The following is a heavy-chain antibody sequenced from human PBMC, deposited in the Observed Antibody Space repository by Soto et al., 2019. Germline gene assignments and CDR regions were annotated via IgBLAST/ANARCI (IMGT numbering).Heavy chain of an antibody. CDR1: GFTFSSYA. Sequence: QVQLVESGGGVVQPGRSLRLSCAASGFTFSSYAMHWVRQAPGKGLEWVAVISYDGSNKYYADSVKGRFTISRDNSKKTLYLQMNSLRAGDTAVYYCARDRAYCSGGSCYSRRYYYYGMDVWGQGTTVTVSS. V-gene: IGHV3-30-3*01. CDR3: ARDRAYCSGGSCYSRRYYYYGMDV. J-gene: IGHJ6*02. D-gene: IGHD2-15*01. CDR2: ISYDGSNK.